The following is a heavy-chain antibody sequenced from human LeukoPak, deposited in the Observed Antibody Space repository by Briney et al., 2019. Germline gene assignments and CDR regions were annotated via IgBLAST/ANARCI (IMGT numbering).Heavy chain of an antibody. CDR2: IYHSGST. J-gene: IGHJ4*02. CDR3: ARENSGSYHTQIDY. CDR1: GGSISSSSYY. V-gene: IGHV4-39*07. Sequence: PSETLSLTCTVSGGSISSSSYYWDWIRQPPGKGLEWIGSIYHSGSTYYNPSLKSRVTISVDTSKNQFSLKLSSVTAADTAVYYCARENSGSYHTQIDYWGQGTLVTVSS. D-gene: IGHD1-26*01.